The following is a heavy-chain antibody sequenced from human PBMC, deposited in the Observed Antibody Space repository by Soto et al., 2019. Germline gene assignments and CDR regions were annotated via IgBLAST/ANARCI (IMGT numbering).Heavy chain of an antibody. J-gene: IGHJ4*02. CDR2: ISAYNGNT. Sequence: GASVKVSCKASGYTFTSYGISWVRQAPGQGLEWMGWISAYNGNTNYAQKLQGRVTMTTDTSTSTAYMELRSLRSDDTAVYYCARACSGGSCYSNFGIDYWGQGTLVTV. CDR3: ARACSGGSCYSNFGIDY. V-gene: IGHV1-18*04. CDR1: GYTFTSYG. D-gene: IGHD2-15*01.